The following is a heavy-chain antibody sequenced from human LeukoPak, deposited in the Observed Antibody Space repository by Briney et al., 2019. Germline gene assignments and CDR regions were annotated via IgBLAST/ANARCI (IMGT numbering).Heavy chain of an antibody. CDR1: GFTFSTYS. CDR2: ISSSSGTI. V-gene: IGHV3-48*01. Sequence: GGSLRLSCAASGFTFSTYSMNWVRQAPGKGLEWVSYISSSSGTIYYADSVKGRFTISRDNAKNSLYLQMNSLGAEDTAVYYCARERVTTNDCWGKGTLVTVSS. CDR3: ARERVTTNDC. J-gene: IGHJ4*02. D-gene: IGHD5-18*01.